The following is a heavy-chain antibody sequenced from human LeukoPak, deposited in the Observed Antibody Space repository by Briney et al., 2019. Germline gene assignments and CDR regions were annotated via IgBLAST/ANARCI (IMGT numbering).Heavy chain of an antibody. CDR2: ISAYNGNT. J-gene: IGHJ4*02. D-gene: IGHD3-9*01. V-gene: IGHV1-18*01. CDR3: ARDSPRYFDWLLDY. CDR1: GYTLTSYG. Sequence: GASVKVSCKASGYTLTSYGISWVRQAPGQGLEWMGWISAYNGNTNYAQKLQGRVTMTTDTSTSTAYMELRSLRSDDTAVYYCARDSPRYFDWLLDYWGQGTLVTVSS.